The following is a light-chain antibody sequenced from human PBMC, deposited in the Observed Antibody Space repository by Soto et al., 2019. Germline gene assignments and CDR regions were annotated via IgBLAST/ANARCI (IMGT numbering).Light chain of an antibody. V-gene: IGLV2-23*03. J-gene: IGLJ1*01. Sequence: LTQPASVSGSPGQSITISCTGTSSDVGSYNLVSWYQHHPGKAPKLMLLEGSKRPSGVSNRFSGSKSGNTASLTISGLQAEDEADYYCCSYAGGRNVFGTGTKVTVL. CDR3: CSYAGGRNV. CDR2: EGS. CDR1: SSDVGSYNL.